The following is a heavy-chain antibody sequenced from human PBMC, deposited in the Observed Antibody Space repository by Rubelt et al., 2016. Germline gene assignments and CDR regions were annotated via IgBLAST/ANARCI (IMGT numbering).Heavy chain of an antibody. Sequence: QVQLVQSGAEVKKPGSSVKVSCKASGGTFSSYAISWVRQAPGQGLEWMGGIIPIFGTANYAQKFQGRVTITADESTSPDYMELSSLRSEDTAVDYCARDLRGGGEQWLAYYFDCWGQGTLVTVSS. D-gene: IGHD6-19*01. V-gene: IGHV1-69*01. CDR1: GGTFSSYA. CDR3: ARDLRGGGEQWLAYYFDC. CDR2: IIPIFGTA. J-gene: IGHJ4*02.